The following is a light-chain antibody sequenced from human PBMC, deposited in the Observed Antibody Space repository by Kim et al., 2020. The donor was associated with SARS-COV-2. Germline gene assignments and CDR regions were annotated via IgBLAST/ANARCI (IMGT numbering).Light chain of an antibody. CDR2: GKN. V-gene: IGLV3-19*01. Sequence: SSELTQDSAVSVALGQTVRITCQGHSLRRYYATWYKQKPGQAPIIVIYGKNIRPSGVPDRFSGFSSGNTASLTITGTQAGDEADYYCSSRDSSDNVVFGRGTQLTVL. J-gene: IGLJ2*01. CDR3: SSRDSSDNVV. CDR1: SLRRYY.